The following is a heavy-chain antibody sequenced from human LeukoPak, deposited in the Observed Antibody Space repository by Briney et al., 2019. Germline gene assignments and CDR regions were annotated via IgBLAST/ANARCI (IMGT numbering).Heavy chain of an antibody. CDR1: GYTFTSYD. D-gene: IGHD6-19*01. V-gene: IGHV1-8*01. Sequence: ASVKVSCKASGYTFTSYDINWVRQATGQGLEWMGWMNPNSGNTGYARKFQGRVTMTRNTSISTAYMELSSLRSEDTAVYYCARGFTYSSGWYDSQAPDYWGQGTLVTVSS. CDR3: ARGFTYSSGWYDSQAPDY. J-gene: IGHJ4*02. CDR2: MNPNSGNT.